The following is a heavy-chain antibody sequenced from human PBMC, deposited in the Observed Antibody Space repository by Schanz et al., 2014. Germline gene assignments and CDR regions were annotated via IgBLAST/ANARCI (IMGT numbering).Heavy chain of an antibody. CDR2: IHYSGST. CDR1: GGSIRNYY. Sequence: QVQLQESGPGLVKPSETLSLTCSVSGGSIRNYYWNWIRQPPGKGVEWIGYIHYSGSTNYNPSLEVEGPSPVPPSKNQSPGKLSSVTAADTAVYYCARLNYDSSGYPYYYGMDVWGQGTTVTVSS. V-gene: IGHV4-59*08. CDR3: ARLNYDSSGYPYYYGMDV. D-gene: IGHD3-22*01. J-gene: IGHJ6*02.